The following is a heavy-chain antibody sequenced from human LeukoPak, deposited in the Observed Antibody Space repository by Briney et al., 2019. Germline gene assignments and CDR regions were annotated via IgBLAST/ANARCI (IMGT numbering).Heavy chain of an antibody. Sequence: SETLSLTCIVSGGSISSSSYYWGWIRQPPGKGLEWIGNIYYSGSTYYNPSLKSRVTISVDTSKNQFSLKLSSVTAADTAVYYCARGRRDTAMIIYYYYYYMDVWGKGTTVTISS. CDR2: IYYSGST. CDR3: ARGRRDTAMIIYYYYYYMDV. D-gene: IGHD5-18*01. CDR1: GGSISSSSYY. J-gene: IGHJ6*03. V-gene: IGHV4-39*07.